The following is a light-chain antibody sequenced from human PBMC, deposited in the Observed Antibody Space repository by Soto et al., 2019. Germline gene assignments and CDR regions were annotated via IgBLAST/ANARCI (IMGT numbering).Light chain of an antibody. Sequence: IQMTQSPSSLSASLRDRVTITCRANQSISRYLNWYQQKPGKAPNLLIYVASSLQSEVPSRFSGSGSGTDFTLTITSLQPEDFATYYCQQSYGTPITFGQGTRLEIK. CDR3: QQSYGTPIT. J-gene: IGKJ5*01. V-gene: IGKV1-39*01. CDR2: VAS. CDR1: QSISRY.